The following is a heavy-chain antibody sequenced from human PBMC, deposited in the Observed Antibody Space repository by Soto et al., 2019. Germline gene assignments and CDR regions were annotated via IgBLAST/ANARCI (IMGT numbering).Heavy chain of an antibody. J-gene: IGHJ3*02. CDR2: ISGSGGST. Sequence: GGSLRLSCAASGFTFSSYAMSWVRQAPGKGLEWVSAISGSGGSTYYADSVKGRFTISRDNSKNTLYLQMNSLRAEDTAVYYCAKDHSEVTGDRPDAFDIWGQGTMVTVSS. V-gene: IGHV3-23*01. CDR1: GFTFSSYA. D-gene: IGHD7-27*01. CDR3: AKDHSEVTGDRPDAFDI.